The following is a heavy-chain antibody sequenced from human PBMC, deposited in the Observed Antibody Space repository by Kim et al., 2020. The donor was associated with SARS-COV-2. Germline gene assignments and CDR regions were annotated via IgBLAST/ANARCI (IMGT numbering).Heavy chain of an antibody. CDR1: GFTFSSYW. V-gene: IGHV3-7*01. CDR3: ARDQGYDFWSGYTSGYYYYMDV. J-gene: IGHJ6*03. D-gene: IGHD3-3*01. CDR2: IKQDGSEK. Sequence: GGSLRLSCAASGFTFSSYWMSWVRQAPGKGLEWVANIKQDGSEKYYVDSVKGRFTISRDNAKNSLYLQMNSLRAEDTAVYYCARDQGYDFWSGYTSGYYYYMDVWGKGTTVTVSS.